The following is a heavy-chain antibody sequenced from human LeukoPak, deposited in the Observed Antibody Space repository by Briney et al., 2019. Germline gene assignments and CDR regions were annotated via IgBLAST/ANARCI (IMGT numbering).Heavy chain of an antibody. D-gene: IGHD3-10*01. Sequence: GGSLRLSCAASGNYWMHWVRQAPGKGLVWVSHINSDGSWTSYADSVKGRFTISKDNAKNTVYLQMNSLRAEDTAVYYCAKYYYGSGSSDFDYWGQGTLVTVSS. CDR2: INSDGSWT. J-gene: IGHJ4*02. CDR3: AKYYYGSGSSDFDY. CDR1: GNYW. V-gene: IGHV3-74*01.